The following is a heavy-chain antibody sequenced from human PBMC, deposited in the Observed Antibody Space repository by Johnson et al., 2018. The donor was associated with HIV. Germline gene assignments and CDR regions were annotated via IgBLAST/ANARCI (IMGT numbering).Heavy chain of an antibody. CDR2: ISYDGSNK. CDR1: GFTFTFYA. J-gene: IGHJ3*02. D-gene: IGHD3-22*01. Sequence: QVQLVESGGGVVQPGRSLRLSCAASGFTFTFYAMHWVRQAPGKGLEWVAVISYDGSNKYYADSVKGLFTISRDNSKNTLYLQMNSLRAEDTAVYYCAREGNYYDSSSHAFDIWGQGTMVTVSS. V-gene: IGHV3-30-3*01. CDR3: AREGNYYDSSSHAFDI.